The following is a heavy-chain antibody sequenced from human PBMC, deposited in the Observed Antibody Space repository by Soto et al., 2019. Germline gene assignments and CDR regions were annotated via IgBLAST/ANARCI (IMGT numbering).Heavy chain of an antibody. CDR3: ARDITFGGVIVRTFYYYYGMDV. CDR2: TYYRSKWYN. CDR1: GDSVSSISAA. D-gene: IGHD3-16*02. Sequence: SQTLSLTCAISGDSVSSISAAWNWIRQSPSRGLEWLGRTYYRSKWYNDYAVSVKSRITINPDTSKNQFSLQLNSVTPEDTAVYYCARDITFGGVIVRTFYYYYGMDVWGQGTTVTVSS. V-gene: IGHV6-1*01. J-gene: IGHJ6*02.